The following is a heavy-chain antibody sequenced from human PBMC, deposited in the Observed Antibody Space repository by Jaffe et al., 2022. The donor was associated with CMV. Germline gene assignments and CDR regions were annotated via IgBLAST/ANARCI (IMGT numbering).Heavy chain of an antibody. V-gene: IGHV4-39*01. CDR1: GGSISSSSYY. D-gene: IGHD6-19*01. CDR3: ATIPMSGWSDYYYYMDV. J-gene: IGHJ6*03. Sequence: QLQLQESGPGLVKPSETLSLTCTVSGGSISSSSYYWGWIRQPPGKGLEWIGSIYYSGSTYYNPSLKSRVTISVDTSKNQFSLKLSSVTAADTAVYYCATIPMSGWSDYYYYMDVWGKGTTVTVSS. CDR2: IYYSGST.